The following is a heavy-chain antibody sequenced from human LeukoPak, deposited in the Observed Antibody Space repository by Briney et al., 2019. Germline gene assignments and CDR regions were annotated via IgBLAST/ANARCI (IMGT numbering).Heavy chain of an antibody. CDR1: GGSFSGYY. D-gene: IGHD6-19*01. CDR3: SRTYSTGETYY. Sequence: SETLSLTCAVYGGSFSGYYWSWIRQPPGKGLEWIGEINHSGSTNYNPSLKSRVTISVEKSKNQFFLKLRSGTTADNAVYYFSRTYSTGETYYWGQGTLVTVSS. CDR2: INHSGST. V-gene: IGHV4-34*01. J-gene: IGHJ4*02.